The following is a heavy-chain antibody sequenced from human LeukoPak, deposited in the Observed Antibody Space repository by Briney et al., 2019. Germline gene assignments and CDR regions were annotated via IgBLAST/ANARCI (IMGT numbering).Heavy chain of an antibody. Sequence: GGSLRLSCAASGFTISSYWMSWVRQAPGKGLEWVANIKQDGSEKYYVDSVKGRFTISRDNAKNSLYLQMNSLRAEDTAVYYCARDGGFIRFGGQDVWGQGTTVTVS. CDR1: GFTISSYW. J-gene: IGHJ6*02. V-gene: IGHV3-7*01. D-gene: IGHD3-16*01. CDR3: ARDGGFIRFGGQDV. CDR2: IKQDGSEK.